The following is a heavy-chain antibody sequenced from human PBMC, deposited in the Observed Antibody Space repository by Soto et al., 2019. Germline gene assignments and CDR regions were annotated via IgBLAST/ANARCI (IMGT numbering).Heavy chain of an antibody. J-gene: IGHJ3*02. CDR3: ASEWVVPAASVGNIDAFDI. D-gene: IGHD2-2*01. CDR1: GGSISSGGYY. V-gene: IGHV4-31*03. Sequence: QVQLQESGPGLVKPSQTLSLTCTVSGGSISSGGYYWSWIRQHPGKGLEWIGYIYYSGSTYYNPSLQSRVTISVDTSKNQFSLKLSSVAAADTAVYYCASEWVVPAASVGNIDAFDIWGQGTMVTVSS. CDR2: IYYSGST.